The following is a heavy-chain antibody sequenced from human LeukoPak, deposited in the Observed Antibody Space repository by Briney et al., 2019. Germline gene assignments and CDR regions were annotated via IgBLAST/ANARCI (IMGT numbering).Heavy chain of an antibody. Sequence: GGSLRLSCAASGFTVRSNSMTWVRQAPGRGLEWGSVIYSGGSTYYADSVSGRFTISRAESENTLFLQMTSLRVEDTALYYCARAREYCAGNECYEYFQDWGQGTLVIVSS. CDR1: GFTVRSNS. CDR2: IYSGGST. D-gene: IGHD2-21*01. J-gene: IGHJ1*01. CDR3: ARAREYCAGNECYEYFQD. V-gene: IGHV3-53*01.